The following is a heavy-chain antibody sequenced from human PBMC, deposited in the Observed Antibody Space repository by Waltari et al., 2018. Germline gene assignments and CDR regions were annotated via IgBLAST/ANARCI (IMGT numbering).Heavy chain of an antibody. V-gene: IGHV5-51*01. J-gene: IGHJ3*02. CDR2: IYPGNSET. CDR3: ARGGRSSVDTFDI. D-gene: IGHD6-6*01. Sequence: EVQLVQSGAEVKEPGESLKISCQGYGYRFTNSWIGWVRQMPGKGLEWMGIIYPGNSETRYSPSFQGQVTISADKSINTAYLQWDTLKASDTAMYYCARGGRSSVDTFDIWGQGTMVTVSS. CDR1: GYRFTNSW.